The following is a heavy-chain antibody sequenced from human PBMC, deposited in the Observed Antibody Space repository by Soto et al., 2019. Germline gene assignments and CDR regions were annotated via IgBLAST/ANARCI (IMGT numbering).Heavy chain of an antibody. CDR2: IWYDGSNK. CDR3: AGTDYTWNYYYYYGMDL. CDR1: GFTFSSYG. V-gene: IGHV3-33*01. Sequence: PGGSLRLSCAASGFTFSSYGMHWVRQAPGKGLEWVAVIWYDGSNKYYADSVKGRFTISRDNSKNTLYLQMNSLRAEDTAVYYCAGTDYTWNYYYYYGMDLWGQGTTVTGSS. D-gene: IGHD4-4*01. J-gene: IGHJ6*02.